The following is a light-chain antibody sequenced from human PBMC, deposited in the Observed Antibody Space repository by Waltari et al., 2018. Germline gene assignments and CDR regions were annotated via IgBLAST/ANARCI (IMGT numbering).Light chain of an antibody. V-gene: IGLV4-69*01. Sequence: QLVLTQSPSASASLGASVKLTCTLSSGHSSNIVAWLQQQPVKGPRFLMKVNSDGSHTKGDEIPDRFSGSSSGAERYLTISNVQSEDEAEYFCETGGHGTWVFGGGTKLNVL. CDR3: ETGGHGTWV. CDR1: SGHSSNI. CDR2: VNSDGSH. J-gene: IGLJ3*02.